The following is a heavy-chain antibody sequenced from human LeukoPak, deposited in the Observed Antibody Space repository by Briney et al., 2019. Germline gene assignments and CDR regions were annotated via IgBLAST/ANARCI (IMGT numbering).Heavy chain of an antibody. Sequence: ASVKVSCKASGYTFTSYGISWVRQAPGQGLEWVGGIFPMFGTRKYAQKFQDRVTIIADKSTSTAYMELSSLRSEDTAVYYCATNYSDTSGYLYHPFGIWGQGTMVTVSS. V-gene: IGHV1-69*06. D-gene: IGHD3-22*01. CDR1: GYTFTSYG. CDR2: IFPMFGTR. CDR3: ATNYSDTSGYLYHPFGI. J-gene: IGHJ3*02.